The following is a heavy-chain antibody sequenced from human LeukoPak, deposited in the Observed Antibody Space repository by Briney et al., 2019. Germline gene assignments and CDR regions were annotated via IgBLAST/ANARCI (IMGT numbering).Heavy chain of an antibody. D-gene: IGHD1-26*01. Sequence: GGSLRLSCAASGFTFSSYEMNWVRQAPGKGLEWVSYISGGGTTIYFADSVKGRFTISRDNAKNSLYLQMKSLRAEDTAVYYCAREGWGLSVADAFDIWGQGTMVTVSS. V-gene: IGHV3-48*03. J-gene: IGHJ3*02. CDR2: ISGGGTTI. CDR3: AREGWGLSVADAFDI. CDR1: GFTFSSYE.